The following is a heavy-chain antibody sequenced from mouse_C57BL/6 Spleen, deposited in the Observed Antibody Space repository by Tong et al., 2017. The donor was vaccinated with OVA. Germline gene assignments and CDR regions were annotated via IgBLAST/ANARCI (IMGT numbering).Heavy chain of an antibody. D-gene: IGHD1-1*01. CDR2: ISYSGST. Sequence: EVQLQESGPGMVKPSQSLSLTCTVTGYSITSGYDWHWIRHFPGNKLEWMGYISYSGSTNYNPSLKSRISITHDTSKNHFFLKLNSVTTEDTATYYCARWHYGSSYYAMDYWGQGTSVTVSS. V-gene: IGHV3-1*01. J-gene: IGHJ4*01. CDR3: ARWHYGSSYYAMDY. CDR1: GYSITSGYD.